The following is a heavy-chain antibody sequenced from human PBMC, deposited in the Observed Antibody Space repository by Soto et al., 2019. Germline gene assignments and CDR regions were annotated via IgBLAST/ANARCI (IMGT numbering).Heavy chain of an antibody. CDR1: GGSFSGYY. CDR2: INHSGST. J-gene: IGHJ6*02. Sequence: SETLSLTCAVYGGSFSGYYWSWIRQPPGKGLEWIGEINHSGSTNYNPSLKSRVTISVDTSKNQFSLKLSSVTAADTAVYYCARGATPDYGGNYLNLMRPYYYYGMDVWGQGTTVTVSS. D-gene: IGHD4-17*01. V-gene: IGHV4-34*01. CDR3: ARGATPDYGGNYLNLMRPYYYYGMDV.